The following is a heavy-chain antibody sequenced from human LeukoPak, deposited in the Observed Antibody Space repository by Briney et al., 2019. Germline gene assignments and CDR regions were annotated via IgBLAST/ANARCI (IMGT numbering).Heavy chain of an antibody. CDR1: GYTFTGYY. D-gene: IGHD3-22*01. V-gene: IGHV1-2*02. J-gene: IGHJ4*02. CDR3: ARDELDYYDSSGYPNGHYFDY. Sequence: ASVKVSCKASGYTFTGYYMHWVRQAPGQGLEWMGWINPNSGGTNYAQKLQGRVTMTTDTSTSTAYMELRSLRSDDTAVYYCARDELDYYDSSGYPNGHYFDYWGQGTLVTVSS. CDR2: INPNSGGT.